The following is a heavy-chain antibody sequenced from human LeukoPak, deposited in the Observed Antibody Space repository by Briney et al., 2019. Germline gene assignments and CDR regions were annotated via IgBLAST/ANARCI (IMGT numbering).Heavy chain of an antibody. CDR2: IIPILGIA. D-gene: IGHD5-18*01. CDR1: GGTFSSYA. J-gene: IGHJ4*02. V-gene: IGHV1-69*04. Sequence: ASVKVSCKASGGTFSSYAISWVRQAPGQGLEWMGRIIPILGIANYAQKFQGRVTITADKSTSTAYMELSSLRSEDTAVYYCARALGRGYSYGQDYWGQGTLVTVSS. CDR3: ARALGRGYSYGQDY.